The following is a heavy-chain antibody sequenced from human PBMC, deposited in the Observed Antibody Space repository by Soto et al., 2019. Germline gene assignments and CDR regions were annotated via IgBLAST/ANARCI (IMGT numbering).Heavy chain of an antibody. CDR1: GFTFSSYA. CDR2: ISGSGGST. D-gene: IGHD3-3*01. Sequence: GGSLRLSCAASGFTFSSYAMSWVRQAPGKGLEWVSAISGSGGSTYYADSVKGRFTISRDNSKNTLYLQMNSLRAEDTAVYYCAKDQDITIVGVVIGSHFDYWGQGTLVTVSS. CDR3: AKDQDITIVGVVIGSHFDY. V-gene: IGHV3-23*01. J-gene: IGHJ4*02.